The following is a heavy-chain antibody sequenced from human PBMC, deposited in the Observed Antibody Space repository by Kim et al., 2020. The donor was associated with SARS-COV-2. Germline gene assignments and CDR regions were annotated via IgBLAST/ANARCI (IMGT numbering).Heavy chain of an antibody. CDR1: GFTFSSYG. D-gene: IGHD6-13*01. CDR3: AKATGYSSSWYSIFLNN. J-gene: IGHJ5*01. CDR2: ISYDGSNK. V-gene: IGHV3-30*18. Sequence: GGSLRLSCAASGFTFSSYGMHWVRQAPGKGLEWVAVISYDGSNKYYADSVKGRFTISRDNSKNTLYLQMNSLRAEDTAVYYCAKATGYSSSWYSIFLNN.